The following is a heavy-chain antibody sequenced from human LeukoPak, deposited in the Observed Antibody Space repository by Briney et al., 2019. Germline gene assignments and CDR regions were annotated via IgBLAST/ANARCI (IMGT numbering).Heavy chain of an antibody. CDR2: ISAYNGNT. D-gene: IGHD1-7*01. Sequence: GASVKVSCKASGYTFTSYGISWVRQAPGQGLEWMGWISAYNGNTNYAQKLQGRVTMTTDTSTSTAYMELRSLRSDDTAVYYCARSRRITGTTDDSKAPDYWGQGTLVTVSS. CDR1: GYTFTSYG. J-gene: IGHJ4*02. V-gene: IGHV1-18*01. CDR3: ARSRRITGTTDDSKAPDY.